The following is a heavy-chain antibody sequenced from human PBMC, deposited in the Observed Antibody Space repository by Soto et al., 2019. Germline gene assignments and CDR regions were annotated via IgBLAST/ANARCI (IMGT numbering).Heavy chain of an antibody. Sequence: EVQLVESGGGLVQPGESLRLSCAATGFTFSSYAMHWVRQAPGKGLEYVSAISSNGGSTYYANSVKGRFTISRDNSKNTLYLQMGSLRAEDMAVYYCAREGYCSSTSCYSFDYWGQGTLVTVSS. J-gene: IGHJ4*02. CDR3: AREGYCSSTSCYSFDY. CDR1: GFTFSSYA. D-gene: IGHD2-2*01. V-gene: IGHV3-64*01. CDR2: ISSNGGST.